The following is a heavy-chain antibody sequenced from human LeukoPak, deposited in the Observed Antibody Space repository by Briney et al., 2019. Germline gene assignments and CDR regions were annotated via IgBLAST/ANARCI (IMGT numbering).Heavy chain of an antibody. CDR1: GGSISSYY. CDR3: ARVPSYYDYAWGSYRSGAFDI. CDR2: IYYNGST. V-gene: IGHV4-59*01. D-gene: IGHD3-16*02. Sequence: SETLSLTCTVSGGSISSYYWSWIRQPPGKGLEWIGYIYYNGSTNYNPSLKSRVTISVDTPKNQFSLKLSSVTAADTAVYYCARVPSYYDYAWGSYRSGAFDIWGQGTMVTVSS. J-gene: IGHJ3*02.